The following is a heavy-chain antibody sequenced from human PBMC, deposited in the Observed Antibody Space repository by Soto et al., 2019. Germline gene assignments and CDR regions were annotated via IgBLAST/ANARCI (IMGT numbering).Heavy chain of an antibody. V-gene: IGHV4-39*01. CDR2: MLYSGLT. CDR1: GYSVSSSDYY. D-gene: IGHD2-15*01. Sequence: TSETLSLTCSVSGYSVSSSDYYWAWIRQPPGKGLEWIGSMLYSGLTYYNPSLKSRVTLSVDTSKNQFSVRLNSVTAADTAVYYCAPLSVSLSGPYGIHVWGQGTTLTVSS. J-gene: IGHJ6*02. CDR3: APLSVSLSGPYGIHV.